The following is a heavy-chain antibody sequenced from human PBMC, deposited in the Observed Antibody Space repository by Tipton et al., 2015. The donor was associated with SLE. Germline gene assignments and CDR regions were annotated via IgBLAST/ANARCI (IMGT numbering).Heavy chain of an antibody. Sequence: TLSLTCTVSGGSISSYYWSWIRQPPGKGLEWIGYIYYSGSTNYNPSLKSRVTISVDTSKNQFSLKLSSVTAADTAVYYCARGPGGDDFWSGYYWYFDYWGQGTLVTVSS. CDR3: ARGPGGDDFWSGYYWYFDY. V-gene: IGHV4-59*12. CDR2: IYYSGST. CDR1: GGSISSYY. J-gene: IGHJ4*02. D-gene: IGHD3-3*01.